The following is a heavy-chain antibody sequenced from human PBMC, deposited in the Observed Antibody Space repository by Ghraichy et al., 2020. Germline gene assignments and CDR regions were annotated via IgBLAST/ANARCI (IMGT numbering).Heavy chain of an antibody. CDR2: INSDGSST. J-gene: IGHJ4*02. CDR1: GFTFSSYW. V-gene: IGHV3-74*01. Sequence: GGSLRLSCAASGFTFSSYWMHWVRQAPGKGLVWVSRINSDGSSTSYADSVKGRFTISRDNAKNTLYLQMNSLRAEDTAVYYCAREGRIYDSSGYFCYFDYWGQGTLVTVSS. CDR3: AREGRIYDSSGYFCYFDY. D-gene: IGHD3-22*01.